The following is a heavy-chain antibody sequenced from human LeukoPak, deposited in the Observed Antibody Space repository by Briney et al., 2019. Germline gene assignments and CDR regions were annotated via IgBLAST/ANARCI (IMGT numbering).Heavy chain of an antibody. CDR3: ARVVVPAAIDWFDP. CDR2: INHSGST. D-gene: IGHD2-2*01. J-gene: IGHJ5*02. CDR1: GGSISSYY. Sequence: PSETLSLTCTVSGGSISSYYWSWIRQPPGKGLQWIGEINHSGSTNYNPSLKSRVTISVDTSKNQFSLKLSSVTAADTAVYYCARVVVPAAIDWFDPWGQGTLVTASS. V-gene: IGHV4-34*01.